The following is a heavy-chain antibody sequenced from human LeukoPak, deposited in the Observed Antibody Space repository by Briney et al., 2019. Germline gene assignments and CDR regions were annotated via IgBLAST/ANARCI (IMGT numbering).Heavy chain of an antibody. D-gene: IGHD5-12*01. Sequence: PSETLSLTCTVSGASISSYYYNWIRQTAGKGLEWIGRIYTSGSTNYNPSLKSRVTMSVDTSKNQFSLKLSSVTAADTAVYYCARERGYSGYEIDYWGQGTLVTVSS. V-gene: IGHV4-4*07. CDR2: IYTSGST. CDR3: ARERGYSGYEIDY. CDR1: GASISSYY. J-gene: IGHJ4*02.